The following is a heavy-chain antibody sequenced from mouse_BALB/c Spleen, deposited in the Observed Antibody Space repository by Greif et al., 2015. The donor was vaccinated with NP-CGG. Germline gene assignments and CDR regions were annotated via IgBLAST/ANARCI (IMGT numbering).Heavy chain of an antibody. CDR2: INPDSSTI. Sequence: VQLQQSGGGLVQPGGSLKLSCAASGFDFSRYWMSWVRQAPGKGLEWIGEINPDSSTINYTPSLKDKFIISRDNAKNTLYLQMSKVRSEDTALYYCARQGLRRGMDYWGQGTSVTVSS. CDR3: ARQGLRRGMDY. D-gene: IGHD2-4*01. J-gene: IGHJ4*01. CDR1: GFDFSRYW. V-gene: IGHV4-1*02.